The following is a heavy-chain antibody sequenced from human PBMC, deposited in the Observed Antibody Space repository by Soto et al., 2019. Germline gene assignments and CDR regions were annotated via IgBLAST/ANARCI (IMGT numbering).Heavy chain of an antibody. V-gene: IGHV3-30*03. CDR3: ARSNYYDSSGPIDY. CDR1: GFTFSSYG. J-gene: IGHJ4*02. CDR2: ISYDGSNK. D-gene: IGHD3-22*01. Sequence: PGGSLRLSCAASGFTFSSYGMHWIRQAPGKGLEWVAVISYDGSNKYYADSVKGRFTISRDNSKNTLYLQMNSLRAEDTAVYYCARSNYYDSSGPIDYWGQGTLVTVSS.